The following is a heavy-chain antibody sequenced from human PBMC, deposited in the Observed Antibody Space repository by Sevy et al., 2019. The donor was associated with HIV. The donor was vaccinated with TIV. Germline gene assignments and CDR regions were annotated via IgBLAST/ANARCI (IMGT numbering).Heavy chain of an antibody. CDR3: AKTLQKLPFHPHYFDY. J-gene: IGHJ4*02. CDR1: GFTLGSYT. Sequence: GGSLRLSCAASGFTLGSYTMNWVRQAPGKGLEWVASISATGGSTYYADSVKGRFTISRDVSKLILYLQMNSLTAEDTAICYCAKTLQKLPFHPHYFDYWGQGTLVTVSS. CDR2: ISATGGST. D-gene: IGHD2-21*02. V-gene: IGHV3-23*01.